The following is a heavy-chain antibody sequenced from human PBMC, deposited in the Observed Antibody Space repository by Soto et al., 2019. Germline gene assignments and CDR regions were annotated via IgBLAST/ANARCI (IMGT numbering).Heavy chain of an antibody. CDR3: ASGYYYDILTGYYGVYYGMDV. J-gene: IGHJ6*02. CDR2: INHSGST. D-gene: IGHD3-9*01. V-gene: IGHV4-34*01. CDR1: GGSFSGYY. Sequence: PSETLSLTCAVYGGSFSGYYWSWIRQPPGKGLEWIGEINHSGSTNYNPSLKSRVTISVDTSKNQFSLKLSSVTAADTAVYYCASGYYYDILTGYYGVYYGMDVWGRGTTVTVSS.